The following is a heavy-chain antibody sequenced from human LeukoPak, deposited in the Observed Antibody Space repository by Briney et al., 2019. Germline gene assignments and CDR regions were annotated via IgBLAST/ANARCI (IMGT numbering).Heavy chain of an antibody. CDR1: GYSFTSYW. CDR3: ARRVQSRDYDLWRGYSIWFDP. V-gene: IGHV5-51*01. CDR2: IYPGDSDT. D-gene: IGHD3-3*01. Sequence: GESLKISCKGSGYSFTSYWIGWVRQMPGKGLEWMGIIYPGDSDTRYSPSFQGQVTISADKSISTAYLQWSSLKASDTAMYYCARRVQSRDYDLWRGYSIWFDPWGQGALVTVSS. J-gene: IGHJ5*02.